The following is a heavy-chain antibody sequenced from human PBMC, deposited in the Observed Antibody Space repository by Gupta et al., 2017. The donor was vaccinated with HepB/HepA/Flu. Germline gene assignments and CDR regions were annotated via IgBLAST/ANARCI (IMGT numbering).Heavy chain of an antibody. J-gene: IGHJ4*02. D-gene: IGHD2-21*02. CDR1: GFTFSSYG. Sequence: QVHLVESGGGVVQPGRSLRLSCAASGFTFSSYGMHWVRQAPGKGLEWVAAISYDGSYKYYIDSVKGRFTISRDKSKNTLYLQMSRLRAEDTALYYCAKSQCGFDCYTDYWGQGTLVTVSS. V-gene: IGHV3-30*18. CDR2: ISYDGSYK. CDR3: AKSQCGFDCYTDY.